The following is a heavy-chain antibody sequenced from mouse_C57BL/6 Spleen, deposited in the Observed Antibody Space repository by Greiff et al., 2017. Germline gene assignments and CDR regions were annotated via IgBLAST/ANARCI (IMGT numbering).Heavy chain of an antibody. Sequence: VQLQQSGPELVKPGASVKIPCKASGYTFTDYNMDWVKQSHGKSLEWIGDINPNNGGTIYNQKFKGKATLTVDKSSSTAYMELRSLTSEDTAVYYGARDMGYYGSYAMDYWGQGTSVTVSS. CDR3: ARDMGYYGSYAMDY. V-gene: IGHV1-18*01. CDR2: INPNNGGT. CDR1: GYTFTDYN. J-gene: IGHJ4*01. D-gene: IGHD1-1*01.